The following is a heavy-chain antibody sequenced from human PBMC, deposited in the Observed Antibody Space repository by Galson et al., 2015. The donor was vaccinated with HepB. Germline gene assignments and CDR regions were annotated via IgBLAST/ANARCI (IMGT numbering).Heavy chain of an antibody. CDR1: GYSLSSYW. D-gene: IGHD3-22*01. CDR3: ARLSYYDSSGYHDYFDY. V-gene: IGHV5-10-1*01. J-gene: IGHJ4*02. CDR2: IDPSDSYT. Sequence: QSGAEVKKPGDSLWISCKVSGYSLSSYWTSWGRQMLGKGLVWMGRIDPSDSYTHYSPSFQGHVTFSADKSISTAYLQWSSLKASDTAMYYCARLSYYDSSGYHDYFDYWGQGTLVTVSS.